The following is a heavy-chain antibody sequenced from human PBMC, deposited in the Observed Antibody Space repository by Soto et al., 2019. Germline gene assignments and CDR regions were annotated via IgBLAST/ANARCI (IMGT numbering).Heavy chain of an antibody. CDR1: GYTFTSYG. CDR3: ARDSSDIVVVVAAPDV. Sequence: ASVKVSCKASGYTFTSYGISWVRQAPGQGLEWMGWISAYNGNTNYAQKLQGRVTMTTDTSTSTAYMELRSLRSDDTAVYYCARDSSDIVVVVAAPDVWGQGTTVTVSS. CDR2: ISAYNGNT. V-gene: IGHV1-18*01. D-gene: IGHD2-15*01. J-gene: IGHJ6*02.